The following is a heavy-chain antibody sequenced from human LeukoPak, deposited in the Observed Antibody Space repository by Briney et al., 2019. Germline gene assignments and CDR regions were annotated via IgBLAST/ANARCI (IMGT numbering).Heavy chain of an antibody. CDR2: IKGDGSHT. V-gene: IGHV3-74*01. CDR3: VRDWDHFDFDS. D-gene: IGHD3-9*01. J-gene: IGHJ5*01. CDR1: GLTFRNYW. Sequence: PGGSLRLSCAASGLTFRNYWMHWVRQAPGKGLVWVSRIKGDGSHTIYADSVKGRFTISRDNAKNTLYLQMRSLRAEDTAVYYCVRDWDHFDFDSWGQGTLVTVSS.